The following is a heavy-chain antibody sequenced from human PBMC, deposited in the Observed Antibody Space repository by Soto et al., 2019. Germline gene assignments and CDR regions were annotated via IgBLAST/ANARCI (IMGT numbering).Heavy chain of an antibody. D-gene: IGHD1-26*01. J-gene: IGHJ4*02. CDR2: ISYDGSNT. Sequence: GGSLRLSCVASGFTFSSYGMHCVCQAPGKGLEWVAIISYDGSNTYYADSVKGRFTISRDNSKNTLYLQMNSLRAEDTSVYYCAKEGGLSGSYYIASSYYFDYWGQGT. CDR3: AKEGGLSGSYYIASSYYFDY. V-gene: IGHV3-30*18. CDR1: GFTFSSYG.